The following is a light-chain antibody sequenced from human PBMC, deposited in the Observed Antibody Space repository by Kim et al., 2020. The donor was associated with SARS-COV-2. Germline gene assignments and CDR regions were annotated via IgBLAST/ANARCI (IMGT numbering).Light chain of an antibody. CDR1: QSISSNY. Sequence: EIVLPHSPGTLSLSPGERATLSCRASQSISSNYLAWYQQKPGQAPRLLIYDAPSRATGIPDRFSGRGSGTDFTLTITRLDPEEIALYYCQQYRNSPRTFGQGTKVDIK. CDR3: QQYRNSPRT. V-gene: IGKV3-20*01. J-gene: IGKJ1*01. CDR2: DAP.